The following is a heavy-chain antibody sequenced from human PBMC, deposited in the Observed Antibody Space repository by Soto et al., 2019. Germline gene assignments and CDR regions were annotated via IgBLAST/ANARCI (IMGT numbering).Heavy chain of an antibody. J-gene: IGHJ4*02. D-gene: IGHD6-19*01. V-gene: IGHV3-48*02. CDR1: GFTFSSYS. CDR3: ARDSEDSSGWDFDY. Sequence: PGGSLRLSCAASGFTFSSYSMNWVRQAPGKGLEWVSYISSSSTIYYADSVKGRFTNSRDNAKNSLYLQMNSLRDEDTAVYYCARDSEDSSGWDFDYWGQGTLVTVSS. CDR2: ISSSSTI.